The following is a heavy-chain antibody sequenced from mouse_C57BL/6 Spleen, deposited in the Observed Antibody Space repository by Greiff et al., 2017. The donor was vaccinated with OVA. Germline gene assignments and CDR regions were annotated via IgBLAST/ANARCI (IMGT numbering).Heavy chain of an antibody. V-gene: IGHV5-17*01. CDR2: ISSGSSTI. CDR3: ARGGYDYDDYAMDY. D-gene: IGHD2-4*01. CDR1: GFTFSDYG. J-gene: IGHJ4*01. Sequence: EVMLVESGGGLVKPGGSLKLSCAASGFTFSDYGMHWVRQAPEKGLEWVAYISSGSSTIYYADTVKGRFTISRDNAKNTLFLQMTSLRSEDTAMYYCARGGYDYDDYAMDYWGQGTSVTVSS.